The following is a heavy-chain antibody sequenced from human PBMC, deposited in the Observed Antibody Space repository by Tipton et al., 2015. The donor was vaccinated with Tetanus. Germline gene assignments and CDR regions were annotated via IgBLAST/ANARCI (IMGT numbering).Heavy chain of an antibody. J-gene: IGHJ3*02. Sequence: TLSLTCSVSGASISYTNYYWGWIRQAPGKGLEWIGSIYNTGNAYSNPALTSRVTMSVDASMIQFSLRLRSVTAADTAMYYCARLSSSANDAHGFDIWGQGTMVTVSS. CDR1: GASISYTNYY. CDR3: ARLSSSANDAHGFDI. V-gene: IGHV4-39*01. D-gene: IGHD2-8*01. CDR2: IYNTGNA.